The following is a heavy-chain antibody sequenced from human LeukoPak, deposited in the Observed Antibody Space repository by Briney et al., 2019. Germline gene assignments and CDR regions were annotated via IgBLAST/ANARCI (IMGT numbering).Heavy chain of an antibody. Sequence: GESLKISCEGSGYSFSNYWIGWVRQMPGKGLEWMGIIYPGDYETRYSPSLQGLVTISVDKSISTAYLQWSSLKASDTAMYYCAIPPGYCGNDCSFDHWGQGTQVTVSS. CDR2: IYPGDYET. D-gene: IGHD2-21*02. V-gene: IGHV5-51*01. J-gene: IGHJ4*02. CDR3: AIPPGYCGNDCSFDH. CDR1: GYSFSNYW.